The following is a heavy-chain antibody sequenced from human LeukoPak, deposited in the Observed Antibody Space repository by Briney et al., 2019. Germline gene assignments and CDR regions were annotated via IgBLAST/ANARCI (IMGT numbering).Heavy chain of an antibody. D-gene: IGHD3-22*01. CDR3: ARAPSEVGGYYPEYFRH. CDR1: GFTFSRYC. J-gene: IGHJ1*01. Sequence: GGSLRLSCEASGFTFSRYCMHWVRQAPGKGLVWVSRIKSDGKTNYADSVKGRFTISRDNAKNTVSLQMNSLRADDTGVYYCARAPSEVGGYYPEYFRHWGQGTLVTVSS. V-gene: IGHV3-74*01. CDR2: IKSDGKT.